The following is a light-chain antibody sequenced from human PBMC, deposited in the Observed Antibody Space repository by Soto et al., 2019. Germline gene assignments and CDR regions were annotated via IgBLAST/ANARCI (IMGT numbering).Light chain of an antibody. Sequence: QSALTQPASVSGSPGQSITISCTGTSSDVGGYNYVSWYQQHPGKAPKLMIYDVSNRPSGVSNRFSGSKSGNTASLTISGLQAEDEADYYCSSYTSSSTSRYVVGTGTKVTVL. CDR1: SSDVGGYNY. CDR3: SSYTSSSTSRYV. J-gene: IGLJ1*01. CDR2: DVS. V-gene: IGLV2-14*01.